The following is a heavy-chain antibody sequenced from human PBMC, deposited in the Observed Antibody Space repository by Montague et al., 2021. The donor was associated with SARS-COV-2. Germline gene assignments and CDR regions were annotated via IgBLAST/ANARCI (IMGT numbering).Heavy chain of an antibody. V-gene: IGHV3-48*03. CDR2: ISSSGGGSTK. CDR3: ARDRDWDDWCGMDV. D-gene: IGHD2-21*01. Sequence: SLRLSCAASGFIFSSYDMNWVRQAPGKGLEWISYISSSGGGSTKHYTDSVKGRSTISRDNAKNSLYLQMNSLRVEDTAIYYCARDRDWDDWCGMDVWGQGTTVTVSS. CDR1: GFIFSSYD. J-gene: IGHJ6*02.